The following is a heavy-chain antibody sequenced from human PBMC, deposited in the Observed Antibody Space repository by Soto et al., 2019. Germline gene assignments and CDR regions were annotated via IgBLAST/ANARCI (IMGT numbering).Heavy chain of an antibody. CDR3: ARGQLVWYGDLTPYHRDMDV. Sequence: PSETLSLTCAFYGGSFDDFYWSWVRQSPGKGLEWVGEISHDGGTNYSPSLASRVSISVDTSKNQFSLHLRSVTAADTGLYYCARGQLVWYGDLTPYHRDMDVWGQGTTGTVSS. CDR2: ISHDGGT. CDR1: GGSFDDFY. V-gene: IGHV4-34*01. J-gene: IGHJ6*02. D-gene: IGHD3-10*01.